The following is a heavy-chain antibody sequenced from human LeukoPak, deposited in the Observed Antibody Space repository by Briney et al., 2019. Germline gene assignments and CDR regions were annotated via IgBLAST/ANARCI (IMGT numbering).Heavy chain of an antibody. V-gene: IGHV4-39*07. CDR2: IYHSGST. D-gene: IGHD3-3*01. J-gene: IGHJ6*03. CDR1: GVSISSSNSY. Sequence: PSETLSLTCTVSGVSISSSNSYWGWIRQPPGKGLEWIGSIYHSGSTYYNPSLKSRVTISVDTSKNQFSLKLSSVTAADTAVYYCARGCDTIFGVAYYYYYMDVWGKGTTVTVSS. CDR3: ARGCDTIFGVAYYYYYMDV.